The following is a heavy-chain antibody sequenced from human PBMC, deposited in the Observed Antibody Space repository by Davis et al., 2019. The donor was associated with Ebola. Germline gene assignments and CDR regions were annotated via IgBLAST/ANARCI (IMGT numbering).Heavy chain of an antibody. CDR1: GFTFSSYW. CDR2: IKQDGSEK. V-gene: IGHV3-7*01. D-gene: IGHD6-6*01. Sequence: GESLKISRAASGFTFSSYWMSWVRQAPGKGLEWVANIKQDGSEKYYVDSVKGRFTISRDNAKNSLYLQMNSLRAEDTAVYYCAREPYSSSFYFDYWGQGTLVTVSS. CDR3: AREPYSSSFYFDY. J-gene: IGHJ4*02.